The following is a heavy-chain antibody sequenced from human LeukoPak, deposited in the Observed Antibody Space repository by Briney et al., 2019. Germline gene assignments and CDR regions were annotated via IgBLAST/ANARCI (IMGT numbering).Heavy chain of an antibody. D-gene: IGHD5-18*01. CDR3: ARVGYSYVINDWSRTGLGAYPTKYYYHMDV. CDR2: INHSGGT. V-gene: IGHV4-34*01. CDR1: GGSFSGYY. Sequence: SETLSLTCAVYGGSFSGYYRSWIRQPPGKGLEWIGEINHSGGTNYNPSLKSRVTISGDTSKNQFSLKLSSVTAADTAVYFCARVGYSYVINDWSRTGLGAYPTKYYYHMDVWGKGTTVTVSS. J-gene: IGHJ6*03.